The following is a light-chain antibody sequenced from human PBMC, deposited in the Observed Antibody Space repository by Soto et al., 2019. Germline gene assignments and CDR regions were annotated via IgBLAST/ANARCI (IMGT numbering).Light chain of an antibody. CDR2: DAS. V-gene: IGKV1-5*01. J-gene: IGKJ1*01. CDR1: QNIRSR. CDR3: QQYESYSPWT. Sequence: DIQMSQSPSTLSASVRDRVTITCRASQNIRSRSAWFQQKPGKAPKLLIYDASSLERRVPPRFSGSGSGTAFTLTISNLQHDDYATYYCQQYESYSPWTFGQGTKVDIK.